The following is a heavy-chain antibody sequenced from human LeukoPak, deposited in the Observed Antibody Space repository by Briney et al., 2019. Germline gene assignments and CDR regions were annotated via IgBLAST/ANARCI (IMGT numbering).Heavy chain of an antibody. CDR2: IPYDGRNK. J-gene: IGHJ4*02. V-gene: IGHV3-30*04. Sequence: GGSLRLSCVASGFTFSSYAMHWVRQAPGKGLEWVAVIPYDGRNKYYADSLKGRFTISRDNAKNSLYLQMNSLRAEDTAVYYCARGVNSNFDYWGQGTLITVSS. CDR3: ARGVNSNFDY. CDR1: GFTFSSYA. D-gene: IGHD4-11*01.